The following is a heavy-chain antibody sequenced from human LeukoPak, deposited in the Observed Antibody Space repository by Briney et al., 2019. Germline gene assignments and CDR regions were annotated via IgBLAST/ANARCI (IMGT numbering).Heavy chain of an antibody. Sequence: SETLPFTCTVSGGSISSYYWSWIRQPPGKGLEWIGYIYYSGSTNYNPSLKSRVTISVDTSKNQFSLKLSSVTAADTAVYYCARVQSLNYYYYGMDVWGQGTTVTVSS. J-gene: IGHJ6*02. V-gene: IGHV4-59*01. CDR3: ARVQSLNYYYYGMDV. CDR1: GGSISSYY. CDR2: IYYSGST.